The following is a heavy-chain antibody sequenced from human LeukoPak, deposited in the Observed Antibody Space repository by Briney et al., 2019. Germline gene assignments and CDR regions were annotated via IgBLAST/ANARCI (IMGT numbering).Heavy chain of an antibody. CDR1: GGSISSYY. D-gene: IGHD2-2*01. V-gene: IGHV4-59*01. CDR3: ARGGEGVVVPAAIEGYYFDY. CDR2: IYYSGST. J-gene: IGHJ4*02. Sequence: SETLSLTCTVSGGSISSYYWSWIRQPPGKGLEWIGYIYYSGSTNYNPSLKSRVTISVDTSKNQFSLKLSSVTAADTAVYYCARGGEGVVVPAAIEGYYFDYWGQGTLVTVSS.